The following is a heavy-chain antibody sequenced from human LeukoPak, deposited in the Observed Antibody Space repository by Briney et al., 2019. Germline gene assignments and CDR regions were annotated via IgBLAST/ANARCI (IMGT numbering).Heavy chain of an antibody. CDR1: GGSFSGYY. CDR2: IYYSGST. J-gene: IGHJ4*02. Sequence: PSETLSLTCAVYGGSFSGYYWSWIRQPPGKGLEWIGYIYYSGSTNYNPSLKSRVTISVDTSKNQFSLKLSSVTAADTAVYYCARGTHCTNGVCYPFDYWGQGTLVTVSS. D-gene: IGHD2-8*01. CDR3: ARGTHCTNGVCYPFDY. V-gene: IGHV4-59*01.